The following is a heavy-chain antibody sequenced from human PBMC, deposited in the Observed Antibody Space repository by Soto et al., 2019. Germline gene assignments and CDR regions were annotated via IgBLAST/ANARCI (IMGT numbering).Heavy chain of an antibody. CDR2: MNPNSANT. D-gene: IGHD7-27*01. Sequence: ASVKVSCKASGYTSNNYEINWVRQATGQGLEWMGWMNPNSANTGYAQKFQGRVTMTRNTSTSTAYMELRSLRSEDTAAYYCTITNWRWLPRFWGHGTLVTVSS. CDR3: TITNWRWLPRF. V-gene: IGHV1-8*01. CDR1: GYTSNNYE. J-gene: IGHJ4*01.